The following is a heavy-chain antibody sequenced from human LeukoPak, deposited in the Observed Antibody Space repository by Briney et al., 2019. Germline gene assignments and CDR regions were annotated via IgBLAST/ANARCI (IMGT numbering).Heavy chain of an antibody. V-gene: IGHV3-74*01. J-gene: IGHJ4*02. CDR3: ARVPTNSYGLGN. CDR2: IIGDGTIT. D-gene: IGHD5-18*01. Sequence: GGSLRLSCAASGITFDIHWMHWVRQAPGKGLEWVAYIIGDGTITSHADSVKGRFTISRDNAKNTLYLQMNGLRADDTAVYYCARVPTNSYGLGNWGQGTLVTVS. CDR1: GITFDIHW.